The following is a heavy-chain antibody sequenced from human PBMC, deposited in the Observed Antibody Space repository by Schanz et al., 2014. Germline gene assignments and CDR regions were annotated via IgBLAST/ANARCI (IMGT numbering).Heavy chain of an antibody. CDR1: GGSVSSSYFY. V-gene: IGHV3-15*05. CDR3: AARRPTDIALMGGMDV. J-gene: IGHJ6*02. Sequence: LQLQESGPGLVKPSETLSLTCTVSGGSVSSSYFYWGWIRQPPGKGLEWVGRIKGKSDGETTNYAAPVNGRLTISRDDSKDTLFLQMNSLKSEDTAVYYCAARRPTDIALMGGMDVWGQGTTVTVSS. CDR2: IKGKSDGETT. D-gene: IGHD2-8*01.